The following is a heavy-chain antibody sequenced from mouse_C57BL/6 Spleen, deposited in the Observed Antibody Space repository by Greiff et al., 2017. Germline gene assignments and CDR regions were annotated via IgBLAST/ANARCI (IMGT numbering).Heavy chain of an antibody. Sequence: DVKLVESGGGLVKPGGSLKLSCAASGFTFSDYGLHWVRQAPEKGLEWVAYISSGSSTIYYADTVKGRFTISRDNAKNTLFLQMTSLRSEDTAMYYCARYGYYDAMDYWGQGTSVTVSS. CDR3: ARYGYYDAMDY. CDR1: GFTFSDYG. D-gene: IGHD2-2*01. CDR2: ISSGSSTI. J-gene: IGHJ4*01. V-gene: IGHV5-17*01.